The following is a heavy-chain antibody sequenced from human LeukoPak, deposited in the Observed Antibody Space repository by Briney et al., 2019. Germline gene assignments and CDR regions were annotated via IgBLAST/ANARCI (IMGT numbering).Heavy chain of an antibody. CDR3: AKVEYCSGGSCYFFDY. D-gene: IGHD2-15*01. CDR1: GFTFSSYA. CDR2: ISGSGGST. Sequence: GGSLRLSCAASGFTFSSYAMSWVRQAPGKGLEWVSAISGSGGSTYYADSVKGRFTISRDNSKNTLYLQMNSLRAEDTAVYYCAKVEYCSGGSCYFFDYWDQGTLVTVSS. V-gene: IGHV3-23*01. J-gene: IGHJ4*02.